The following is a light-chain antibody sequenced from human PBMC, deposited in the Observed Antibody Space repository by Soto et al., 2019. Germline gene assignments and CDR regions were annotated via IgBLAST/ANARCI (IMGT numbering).Light chain of an antibody. CDR2: DAS. V-gene: IGKV3D-20*02. Sequence: EIVLTQSPATLSVSPGERATLSCSASQTISSDYLAWYQQKPGQDPRLLIYDASERATGIPARFSGSGSETDFTLTISSLEPEDFGVYYCLHRMNWPLNCGQGTQLEIK. CDR1: QTISSDY. CDR3: LHRMNWPLN. J-gene: IGKJ5*01.